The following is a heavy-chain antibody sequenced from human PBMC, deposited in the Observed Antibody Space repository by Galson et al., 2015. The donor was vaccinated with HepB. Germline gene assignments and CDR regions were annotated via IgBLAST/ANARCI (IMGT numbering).Heavy chain of an antibody. J-gene: IGHJ4*02. Sequence: SLRLSCAASGFTFGTYWMHWVRQAPGKGLVWASRINSDGTNTNYADSVKGRFTISRDNAKNTLYLQMNSLRAEDTAVYYCVRGDGIGWPYWGQGTLVTVSS. CDR1: GFTFGTYW. CDR3: VRGDGIGWPY. V-gene: IGHV3-74*01. CDR2: INSDGTNT. D-gene: IGHD6-19*01.